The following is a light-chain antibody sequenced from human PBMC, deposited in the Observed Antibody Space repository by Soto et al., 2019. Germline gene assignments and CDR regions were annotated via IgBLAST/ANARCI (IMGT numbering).Light chain of an antibody. Sequence: EIVLTQSPGTLSLSPGERATLSCRASQSVSSSFLAWYQQKPGQAPRLLIYGASSRATGIPDRFSGSGSGTDFTFTISRLEPEDFAVYYCQQYDSSPWTFGQGTKVEI. CDR3: QQYDSSPWT. CDR1: QSVSSSF. J-gene: IGKJ1*01. V-gene: IGKV3-20*01. CDR2: GAS.